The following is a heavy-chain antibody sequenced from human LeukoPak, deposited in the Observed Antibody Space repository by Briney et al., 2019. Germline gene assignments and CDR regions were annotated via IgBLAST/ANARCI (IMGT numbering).Heavy chain of an antibody. D-gene: IGHD3-10*01. J-gene: IGHJ4*02. CDR1: GFTFSSYA. V-gene: IGHV3-23*01. CDR2: ISGSGDST. CDR3: AKGRYSTVRGVGGDY. Sequence: PGGSLRLSCAASGFTFSSYAMSWVRQAPGKGLEWVSAISGSGDSTYYADSVKGRFTISRDNSKNTLYLPMNSLRGEDTAVYYCAKGRYSTVRGVGGDYWGQGTLVTVSS.